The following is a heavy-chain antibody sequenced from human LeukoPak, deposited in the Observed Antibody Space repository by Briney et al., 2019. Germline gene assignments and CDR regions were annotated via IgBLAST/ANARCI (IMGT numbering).Heavy chain of an antibody. CDR1: GYTFTGYF. CDR3: AKESRGWYFDY. CDR2: INPDSGGT. J-gene: IGHJ4*02. Sequence: ASVKVSCKASGYTFTGYFIHWVRQAPGQGLEWMGWINPDSGGTNFAQKFQGRVTVSRDTSISTAYMELSRLRSDDTAVYYCAKESRGWYFDYWGQGTLVTVSS. D-gene: IGHD6-19*01. V-gene: IGHV1-2*02.